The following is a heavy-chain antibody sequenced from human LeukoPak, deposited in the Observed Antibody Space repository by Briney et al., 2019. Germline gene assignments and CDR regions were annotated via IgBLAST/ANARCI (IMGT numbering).Heavy chain of an antibody. J-gene: IGHJ4*02. D-gene: IGHD6-13*01. CDR2: IIPIFGTA. Sequence: ASVKVSCKASGGTFSSYAISWVRQAPGQGLEWMGGIIPIFGTANYAQKFQGRVTITADESTSTAYMELSSLRSEDTAVYYCARDLAAAGTGGYWGQGTLVTVSS. CDR1: GGTFSSYA. CDR3: ARDLAAAGTGGY. V-gene: IGHV1-69*13.